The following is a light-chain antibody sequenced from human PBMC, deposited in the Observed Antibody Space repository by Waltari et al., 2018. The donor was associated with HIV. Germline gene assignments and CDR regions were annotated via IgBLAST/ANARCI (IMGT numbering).Light chain of an antibody. CDR1: SSDVGGYNY. V-gene: IGLV2-14*01. J-gene: IGLJ1*01. CDR3: SSYTSSSTYV. CDR2: EVS. Sequence: QSALTQPASVSGSPGQSITISCTGTSSDVGGYNYLSCYQQHPGKAPNLRIYEVSTRPSGVSTRFSGSKSGNTASLTISVLQAEDEAGYYCSSYTSSSTYVFGTETTVTVL.